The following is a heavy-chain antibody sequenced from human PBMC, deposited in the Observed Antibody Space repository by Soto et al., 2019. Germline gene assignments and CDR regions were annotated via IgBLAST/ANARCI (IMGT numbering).Heavy chain of an antibody. J-gene: IGHJ5*02. Sequence: PGESLKISCKGSGYSFTSYWISWVRQMPGKGLEWMGRIDPSDSYTNYSPSFQGHVTISADKSISTAYLQWSSPKASDTAMYYCARQRGYCSGGSCFWFDPWGQGTLVTVSS. CDR3: ARQRGYCSGGSCFWFDP. CDR1: GYSFTSYW. CDR2: IDPSDSYT. V-gene: IGHV5-10-1*01. D-gene: IGHD2-15*01.